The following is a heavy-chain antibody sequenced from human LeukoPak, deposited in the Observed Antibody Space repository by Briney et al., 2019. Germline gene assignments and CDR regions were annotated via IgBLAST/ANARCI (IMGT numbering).Heavy chain of an antibody. Sequence: GGSLRLSCAASGFIFSNYWMSWLRQAPGKGLEWVANIRQEGNKKNYVDSVEGRFTIYRDNVQNSVYLQMTSLRAEDTAVYYCSTDTGKRYLESWGQGTLVTVSS. V-gene: IGHV3-7*01. CDR3: STDTGKRYLES. J-gene: IGHJ4*02. D-gene: IGHD3-9*01. CDR2: IRQEGNKK. CDR1: GFIFSNYW.